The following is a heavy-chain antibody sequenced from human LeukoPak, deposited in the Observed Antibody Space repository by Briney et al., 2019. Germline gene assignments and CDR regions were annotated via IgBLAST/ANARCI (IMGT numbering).Heavy chain of an antibody. Sequence: GGSLRLSCAASGLTFSNYWMSWVRQAPGKGLEWVANIKKDGSEKYYVDSLKGRFTISRDNIKNSLYLQMNSLRAEDTAVYYCASGAGWYFDYWGQGTLVTVSS. CDR2: IKKDGSEK. J-gene: IGHJ4*02. D-gene: IGHD6-19*01. CDR1: GLTFSNYW. V-gene: IGHV3-7*02. CDR3: ASGAGWYFDY.